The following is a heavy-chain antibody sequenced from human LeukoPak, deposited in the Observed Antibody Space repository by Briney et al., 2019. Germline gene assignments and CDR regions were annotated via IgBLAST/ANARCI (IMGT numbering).Heavy chain of an antibody. J-gene: IGHJ6*02. CDR1: GYTFTAHY. Sequence: GASVKVSCKASGYTFTAHYMHWVRQAPGQGLEWMGWINPNSGATSYAQNFQGRVTMTADTSISTAYLDLSRLKSDDSAVYYCARDPVVQAGYYYGMDVWGQGTTVTVSS. D-gene: IGHD2-2*01. CDR2: INPNSGAT. V-gene: IGHV1-2*02. CDR3: ARDPVVQAGYYYGMDV.